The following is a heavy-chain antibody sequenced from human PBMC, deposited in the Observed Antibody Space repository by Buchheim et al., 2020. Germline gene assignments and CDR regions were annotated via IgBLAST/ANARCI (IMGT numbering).Heavy chain of an antibody. V-gene: IGHV5-51*01. CDR2: IDPYDSEA. J-gene: IGHJ4*02. D-gene: IGHD5-18*01. Sequence: EVQVLQSGAEVKKPGESLKISCQASGYKFDKYWIGWVRQMPGKGLQWVGVIDPYDSEARYSPSFQGQVTISVDKSTSSAYLQWPSLATSDTAIYYCARQLGYRGSDGLLGYFDYWGQGTL. CDR1: GYKFDKYW. CDR3: ARQLGYRGSDGLLGYFDY.